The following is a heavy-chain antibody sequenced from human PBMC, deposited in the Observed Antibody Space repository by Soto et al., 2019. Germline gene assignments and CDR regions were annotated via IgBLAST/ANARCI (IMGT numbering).Heavy chain of an antibody. D-gene: IGHD1-26*01. CDR1: GGTFSSYA. V-gene: IGHV1-69*13. J-gene: IGHJ4*02. CDR2: IIPIFGTA. CDR3: ARVRSSVGARFDY. Sequence: SVKVSCKASGGTFSSYAIRWVRQAPGQGLEWMGGIIPIFGTANYAQKFQGRVTITADESTSTAYMELRSLRSEDTSVYYCARVRSSVGARFDYWGQGTLVTVSS.